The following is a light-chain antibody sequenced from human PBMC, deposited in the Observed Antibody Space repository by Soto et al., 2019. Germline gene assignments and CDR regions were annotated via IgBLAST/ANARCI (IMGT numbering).Light chain of an antibody. Sequence: QSVLTQPASVSGSPGQSITISCTGTSSDVGSYNLVSWYQQHPGKAPKLMIYGGTKRPSGVSNRFSGSKSGNTASLTISGLQAEDEADYFCCSYAAGSTLVFGGGTKVTVL. CDR2: GGT. CDR1: SSDVGSYNL. J-gene: IGLJ3*02. V-gene: IGLV2-23*01. CDR3: CSYAAGSTLV.